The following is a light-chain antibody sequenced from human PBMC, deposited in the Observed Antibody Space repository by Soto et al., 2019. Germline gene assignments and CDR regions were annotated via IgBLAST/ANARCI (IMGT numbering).Light chain of an antibody. CDR3: SSYTSTSTLVI. CDR2: DVS. J-gene: IGLJ2*01. V-gene: IGLV2-14*03. Sequence: QSALTQPASVSGSPGQSITISCTGTSSDVGGYNYVAWYQHHPGKAPKIMIYDVSNRPSGVSNRFSGSTSGNTASLTISGLQAEDEADYYCSSYTSTSTLVIFGGGTKVTVL. CDR1: SSDVGGYNY.